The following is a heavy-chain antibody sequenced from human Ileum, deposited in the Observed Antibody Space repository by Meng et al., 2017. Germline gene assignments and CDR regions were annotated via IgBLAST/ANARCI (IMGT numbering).Heavy chain of an antibody. CDR2: IKQDGSEK. CDR3: ARVDSTSSEDF. Sequence: GESLKISCAASGFILSNYWMSWVRQAPGKGLEWVDNIKQDGSEKYYVDSVKGRFTISRDNANNSLYLQMNYLGVDDTAMYFCARVDSTSSEDFWGQGTLVTVSS. J-gene: IGHJ4*02. V-gene: IGHV3-7*01. D-gene: IGHD6-6*01. CDR1: GFILSNYW.